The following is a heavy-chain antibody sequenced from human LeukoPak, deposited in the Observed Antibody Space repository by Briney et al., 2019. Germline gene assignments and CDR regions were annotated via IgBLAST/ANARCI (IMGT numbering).Heavy chain of an antibody. CDR3: ARGAVLGRPYYFDY. CDR2: ISSSSTYI. D-gene: IGHD1-14*01. CDR1: GFTFGDYA. V-gene: IGHV3-21*05. J-gene: IGHJ4*02. Sequence: GRSLRLSCTASGFTFGDYAMNWVRQAPGKGLEWLSYISSSSTYIKYADSVKGRFTISRDNAKNSLYLQMNSLRAEDTAVYYCARGAVLGRPYYFDYWGQGTLVTVSS.